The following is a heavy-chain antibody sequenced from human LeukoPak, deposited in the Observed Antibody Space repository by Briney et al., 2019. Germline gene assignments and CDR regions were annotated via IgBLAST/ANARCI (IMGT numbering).Heavy chain of an antibody. Sequence: PGGSLRLSCAASGFTVSSNYMSWVRQAPGKGLEWVSVIYSGGSTYYADSVKGRFTIPRDNSKNTLYLQMNSLRAEDTAVYYCARDPLYYYDSSGYPYYYGMDVWGQGTTVTVSS. CDR2: IYSGGST. D-gene: IGHD3-22*01. CDR1: GFTVSSNY. V-gene: IGHV3-53*01. CDR3: ARDPLYYYDSSGYPYYYGMDV. J-gene: IGHJ6*02.